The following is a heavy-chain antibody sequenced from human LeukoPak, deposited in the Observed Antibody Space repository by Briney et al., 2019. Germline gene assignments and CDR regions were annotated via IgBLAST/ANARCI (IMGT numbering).Heavy chain of an antibody. CDR2: MYHSGIS. Sequence: SETLSLTCSVSGTSISSGGYYYTWIRQPPGRGLEWIGYMYHSGISYYNPSLKNRLTISVDRSKNQFSLRLSSVTAADTAIYYCARTLDYWGQGTLVTVSS. CDR3: ARTLDY. V-gene: IGHV4-30-2*01. J-gene: IGHJ4*02. CDR1: GTSISSGGYY.